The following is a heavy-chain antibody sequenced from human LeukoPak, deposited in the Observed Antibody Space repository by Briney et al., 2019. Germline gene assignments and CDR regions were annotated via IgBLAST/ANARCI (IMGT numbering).Heavy chain of an antibody. CDR2: ISSSSSYI. V-gene: IGHV3-21*04. Sequence: GGSLRLSCAASGFTFSSYSMNWVRQAPGKGLEWVSSISSSSSYIYYADSVKGRFTISRDNSKNTLYLQMNSLRAEDTAVYYCAKAAVSYYDSSLTDYWGQGTLVTVSS. D-gene: IGHD3-22*01. J-gene: IGHJ4*02. CDR1: GFTFSSYS. CDR3: AKAAVSYYDSSLTDY.